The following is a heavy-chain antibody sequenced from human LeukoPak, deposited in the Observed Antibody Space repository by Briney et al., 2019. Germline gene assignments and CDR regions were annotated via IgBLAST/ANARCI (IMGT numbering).Heavy chain of an antibody. CDR2: INHSGST. CDR3: ARDRASTSFDY. Sequence: SETLSLTCAVYGGSFSGYYWSWIRQPPGKGLEWIGGINHSGSTNYNPSLKSRVTISVDTSKNQFSLKLSSVTAADTAVYYCARDRASTSFDYWGQGTLVTVSS. CDR1: GGSFSGYY. J-gene: IGHJ4*02. V-gene: IGHV4-34*01. D-gene: IGHD2-2*01.